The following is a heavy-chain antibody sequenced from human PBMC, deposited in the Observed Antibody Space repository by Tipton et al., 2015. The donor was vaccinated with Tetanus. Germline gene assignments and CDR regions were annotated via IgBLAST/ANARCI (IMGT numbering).Heavy chain of an antibody. D-gene: IGHD3-22*01. CDR2: INPNSGGT. J-gene: IGHJ6*02. V-gene: IGHV1-2*02. CDR3: ARDLGYYYDSSGYFYGMDV. Sequence: QSGAEVKKPGASVKVSCKASGYTFTGYYMHWVRQAPGQGLEWMGWINPNSGGTNYAQKFQGRVTMTRDTSISTAYMELSRLRSDDTAVYYCARDLGYYYDSSGYFYGMDVWGQGTTVTVSS. CDR1: GYTFTGYY.